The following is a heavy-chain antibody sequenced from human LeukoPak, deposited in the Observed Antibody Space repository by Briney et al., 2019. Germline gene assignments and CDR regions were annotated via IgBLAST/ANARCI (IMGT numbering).Heavy chain of an antibody. J-gene: IGHJ4*02. CDR1: GGSISSSNW. Sequence: SGTLSLTCAVSGGSISSSNWWSWVRQPPGKGLEWIGLIYSSGSTSYNPSLKSRVTMSVDTSKKQFSLRLSSVTAADTAVYYCARTPIYYFDNSGYYNWGQGTLVTVSS. D-gene: IGHD3-22*01. CDR2: IYSSGST. CDR3: ARTPIYYFDNSGYYN. V-gene: IGHV4-4*02.